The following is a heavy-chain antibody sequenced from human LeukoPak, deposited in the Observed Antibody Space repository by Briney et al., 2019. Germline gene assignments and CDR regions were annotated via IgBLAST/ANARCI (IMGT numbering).Heavy chain of an antibody. V-gene: IGHV4-34*01. CDR2: INHSGST. CDR3: AGGLMITFGGVIVIPENDYFDY. CDR1: GGYFSGYY. Sequence: PSETLSLTCAVYGGYFSGYYWSWIRQPPGKGLEWIGEINHSGSTNYNPSLKSRVTISVDTSKNQFSLKLSSVTAADTAVYYCAGGLMITFGGVIVIPENDYFDYWGKGTLVTVSS. J-gene: IGHJ4*02. D-gene: IGHD3-16*02.